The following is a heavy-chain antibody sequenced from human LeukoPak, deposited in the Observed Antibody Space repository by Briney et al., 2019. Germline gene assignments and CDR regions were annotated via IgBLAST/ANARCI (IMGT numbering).Heavy chain of an antibody. D-gene: IGHD6-13*01. CDR2: ITSRGTTI. CDR1: GFTLSDYY. Sequence: PGGSLRLSCTASGFTLSDYYLTWIRQAPGKGLEWVSYITSRGTTIYHAGSVKGRFTISRDNAKNSLYLQMNSLRAEDTAVYYCARWLRGIADEDGVDVWGQGTTVTVSS. V-gene: IGHV3-11*01. J-gene: IGHJ6*02. CDR3: ARWLRGIADEDGVDV.